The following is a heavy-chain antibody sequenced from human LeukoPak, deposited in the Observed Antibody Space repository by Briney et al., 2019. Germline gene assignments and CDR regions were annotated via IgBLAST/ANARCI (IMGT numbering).Heavy chain of an antibody. CDR3: AKRGNGAKADYYYYYYMDV. J-gene: IGHJ6*03. Sequence: GGSLRLSCAASGFTFSSYSMNWVRQAPGKGLEWVSSISSSSSYIYYADSVKGRFTISRDNAKNSLYLQMNSLRAEDTAVYYCAKRGNGAKADYYYYYYMDVWGKGTTVTISS. V-gene: IGHV3-21*01. CDR2: ISSSSSYI. D-gene: IGHD4/OR15-4a*01. CDR1: GFTFSSYS.